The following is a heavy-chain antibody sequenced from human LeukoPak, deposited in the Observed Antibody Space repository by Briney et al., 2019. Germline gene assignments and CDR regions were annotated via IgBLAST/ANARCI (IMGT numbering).Heavy chain of an antibody. CDR3: AKVSGLGSSWHLDS. J-gene: IGHJ4*02. D-gene: IGHD6-13*01. CDR1: GFTFRDYA. CDR2: ILSNAHTVNT. V-gene: IGHV3-23*01. Sequence: TGGSLRLSCATSGFTFRDYAMTWVRQAPGKGLEWVSAILSNAHTVNTYYAESVRGRFTISRDNSENTLYLQMNNLRTEDTAVYFCAKVSGLGSSWHLDSWGQGTLVTVSS.